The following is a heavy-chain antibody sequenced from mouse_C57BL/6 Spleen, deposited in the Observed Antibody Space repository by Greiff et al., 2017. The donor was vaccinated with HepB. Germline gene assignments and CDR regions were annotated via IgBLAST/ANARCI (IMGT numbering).Heavy chain of an antibody. CDR2: IHPNSGST. J-gene: IGHJ3*01. D-gene: IGHD3-2*02. V-gene: IGHV1-64*01. Sequence: VQLQQSGAELVKPGASVKLSCKASGYTFTSYWMHWVKQRPGQGLEWIGMIHPNSGSTNYNEKFKSKATLTVDKSSSTAYMQLSSLTSEDSAVYYCARSSGGIFFWFAYWGQGTLVTVSA. CDR3: ARSSGGIFFWFAY. CDR1: GYTFTSYW.